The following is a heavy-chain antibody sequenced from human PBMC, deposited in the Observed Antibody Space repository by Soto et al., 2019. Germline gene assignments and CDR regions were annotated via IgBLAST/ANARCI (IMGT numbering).Heavy chain of an antibody. CDR2: ISGGSSVT. CDR3: AKVLSKNYYYTFDF. Sequence: GGSLRLSCTASGFTFSDYAMTWVRQAPGKGLEWVSTISGGSSVTYYGDSVKGRFTISRDNAKKALFLQLNRLSAEDTATYYCAKVLSKNYYYTFDFWGQGTQVTVSS. J-gene: IGHJ4*02. V-gene: IGHV3-23*01. D-gene: IGHD3-22*01. CDR1: GFTFSDYA.